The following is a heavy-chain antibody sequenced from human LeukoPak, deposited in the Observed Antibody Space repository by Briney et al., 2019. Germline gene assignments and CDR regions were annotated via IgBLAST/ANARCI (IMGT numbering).Heavy chain of an antibody. V-gene: IGHV4-59*01. CDR2: IYYSGST. CDR1: GSSISNYY. J-gene: IGHJ3*02. Sequence: SETLSLTCTVSGSSISNYYWSWIRQPPGKGLEWIGYIYYSGSTNYNPSLKSRVTISIDTSKNQSSLMLSSVTAADTAVYYCARKGGYYDSSGYYYDYDAFDIWGQGTMVTVSS. D-gene: IGHD3-22*01. CDR3: ARKGGYYDSSGYYYDYDAFDI.